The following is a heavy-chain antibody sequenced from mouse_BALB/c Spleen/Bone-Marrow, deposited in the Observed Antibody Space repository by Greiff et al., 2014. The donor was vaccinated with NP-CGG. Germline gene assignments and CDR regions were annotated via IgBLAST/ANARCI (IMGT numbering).Heavy chain of an antibody. CDR3: TRSGYYGYGWYFDV. J-gene: IGHJ1*01. D-gene: IGHD1-2*01. Sequence: VQLQQSGAELVKPGASVKLSCRVSGYTFTNYFVYWVQQRPGQGLEWIGEINPSNDTPNFNEKFKSKATLTVDKSSSTAYMQLSSLTSEDSAVYYCTRSGYYGYGWYFDVWGAGTTVTVSS. CDR2: INPSNDTP. CDR1: GYTFTNYF. V-gene: IGHV1S81*02.